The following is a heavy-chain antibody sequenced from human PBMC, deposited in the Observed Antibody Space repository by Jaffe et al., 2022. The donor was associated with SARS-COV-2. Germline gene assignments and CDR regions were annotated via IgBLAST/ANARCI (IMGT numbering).Heavy chain of an antibody. V-gene: IGHV1-69*01. CDR2: IIPIFGTA. D-gene: IGHD3-16*01. CDR1: GGTFSSYA. Sequence: QVQLVQSGAEVKKPGSSVKVSCKASGGTFSSYAISWVRQAPGQGLEWMGGIIPIFGTANYAQKFQGRVTITADESTSTAYMELSSLRSEDTAVYYCARNIYGLSPDDYYYYYGMDVWGQGTTVTVSS. J-gene: IGHJ6*02. CDR3: ARNIYGLSPDDYYYYYGMDV.